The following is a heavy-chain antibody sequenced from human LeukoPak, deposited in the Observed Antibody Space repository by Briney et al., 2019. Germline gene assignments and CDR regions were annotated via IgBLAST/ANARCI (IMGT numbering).Heavy chain of an antibody. J-gene: IGHJ4*02. CDR3: ARDDNCSGGSCYFDGLMSFDY. D-gene: IGHD2-15*01. V-gene: IGHV3-21*01. CDR1: GFTFSSYS. Sequence: GGSLRLSCAASGFTFSSYSMNWVRQAPGKGLEWVSSISSSSSYIYYADSVKGRFTISRDNAKNSLYLQMNSLRAGDTAVYYCARDDNCSGGSCYFDGLMSFDYWGQGTLVTVSS. CDR2: ISSSSSYI.